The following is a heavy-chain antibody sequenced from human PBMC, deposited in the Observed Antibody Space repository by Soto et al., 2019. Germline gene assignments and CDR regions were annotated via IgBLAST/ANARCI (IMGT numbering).Heavy chain of an antibody. V-gene: IGHV3-9*01. CDR3: AKGASTTVFAFNDY. Sequence: EVQLVESGGGLVQPGRSLRLSCAASGFTFDDYAMHWVRQGPGKGLEWVSSISWNSGNLGYADSVKGRFTISRDNAKNSLYLQMNRLRGEDTAVYYCAKGASTTVFAFNDYWGQGTLVTVSS. J-gene: IGHJ4*02. CDR2: ISWNSGNL. CDR1: GFTFDDYA. D-gene: IGHD4-17*01.